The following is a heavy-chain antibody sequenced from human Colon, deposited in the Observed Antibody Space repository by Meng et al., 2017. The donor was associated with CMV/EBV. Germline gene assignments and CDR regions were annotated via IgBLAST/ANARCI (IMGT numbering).Heavy chain of an antibody. D-gene: IGHD1-26*01. Sequence: VQVVVSGGGLVKPGGRLRLLCAASGFTFSDYYIHWIRQAPGKGMEWISYISYNSGISTKYIDSVKGRFTISRDDAKNSVYLQMNSLRVEDTAVYYCAREGGAKRFDSWGQGTLVTVSS. CDR3: AREGGAKRFDS. V-gene: IGHV3-11*06. CDR2: ISYNSGIST. J-gene: IGHJ4*02. CDR1: GFTFSDYY.